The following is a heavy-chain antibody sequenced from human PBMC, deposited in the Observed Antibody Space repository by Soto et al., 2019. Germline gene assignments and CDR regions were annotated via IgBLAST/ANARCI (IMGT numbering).Heavy chain of an antibody. V-gene: IGHV4-34*01. CDR3: ARGRDGITGTTNYYYYYGMDV. J-gene: IGHJ6*02. CDR1: GGSFSGYY. CDR2: INHSGST. D-gene: IGHD1-7*01. Sequence: LSLTFAVYGGSFSGYYWSWIRQPPGKGLEWIGEINHSGSTNYNPSLKSRVTISVDTSKNQFSLKLSSVTAADTAVYYCARGRDGITGTTNYYYYYGMDVWGQGTTVTVSS.